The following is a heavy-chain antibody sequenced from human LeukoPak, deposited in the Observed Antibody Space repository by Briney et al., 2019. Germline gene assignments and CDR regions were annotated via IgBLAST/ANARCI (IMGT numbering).Heavy chain of an antibody. CDR2: MNPNSGNT. V-gene: IGHV1-8*01. D-gene: IGHD3-3*01. Sequence: GASVKVSCKASGGTFSSYDINWVRQATGQGLEWMGWMNPNSGNTGYAQKFQGRVTITRNTSISTAYMELSSLRSEDTAVYYCARGRRTIFGVVITHPIDYWGQGTLVTVSS. CDR3: ARGRRTIFGVVITHPIDY. J-gene: IGHJ4*02. CDR1: GGTFSSYD.